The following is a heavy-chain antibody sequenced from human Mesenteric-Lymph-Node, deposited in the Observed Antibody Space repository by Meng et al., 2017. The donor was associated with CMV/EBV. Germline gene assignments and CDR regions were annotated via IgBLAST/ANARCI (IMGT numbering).Heavy chain of an antibody. CDR2: ISYDGSNK. Sequence: GESLKISCAASGFTFSSYAMHWVRQAPGKGLEWVAVISYDGSNKYYADSVKGRFTISRDNSKNTLYLQMNSLRAEDTAVYYCARDIPDPRRRQYYYYGMDVWGQGTTVTVSS. CDR3: ARDIPDPRRRQYYYYGMDV. J-gene: IGHJ6*02. V-gene: IGHV3-30*04. CDR1: GFTFSSYA.